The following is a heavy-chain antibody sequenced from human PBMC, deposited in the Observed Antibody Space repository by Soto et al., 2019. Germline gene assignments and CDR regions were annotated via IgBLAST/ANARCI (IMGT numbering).Heavy chain of an antibody. J-gene: IGHJ6*03. V-gene: IGHV4-59*01. CDR1: GGSISSYY. D-gene: IGHD4-4*01. CDR2: IYYSGST. CDR3: ARLSNYSNYEYYYYYMDV. Sequence: SETLSLTCTVSGGSISSYYWSWIRQPPGKGLEWIGYIYYSGSTNYNPSLKSRVTISVDTSKNQFSLKLSSVTAADTAVYYCARLSNYSNYEYYYYYMDVWGKGTTVTVS.